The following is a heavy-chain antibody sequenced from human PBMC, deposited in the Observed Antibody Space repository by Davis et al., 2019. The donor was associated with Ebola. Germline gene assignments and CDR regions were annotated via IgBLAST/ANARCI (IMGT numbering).Heavy chain of an antibody. J-gene: IGHJ6*02. D-gene: IGHD3-22*01. CDR1: GFTFSSSA. V-gene: IGHV3-23*01. Sequence: PGGSLRLSCAASGFTFSSSAMSWVRQAPGKGLEWVSAISGSGGSTYYADSVTGRFTISRDNSKNTLYLQMNSLRAEDTAVYYCASAYYYDSSGYLLGGWGQGTTVTVSS. CDR2: ISGSGGST. CDR3: ASAYYYDSSGYLLGG.